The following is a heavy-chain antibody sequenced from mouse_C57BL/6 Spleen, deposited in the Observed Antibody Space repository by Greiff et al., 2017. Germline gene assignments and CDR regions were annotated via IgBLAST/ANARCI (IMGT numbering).Heavy chain of an antibody. CDR1: GYTFTDYY. Sequence: VQLQQSGPELVKPEASVKISCKASGYTFTDYYMNWVKQSHGKSLEWIGDINPNNGGTSYNQKFKGKATLTVDKSSSTAYMELRSLTSEDSAVYYCAPGYYVGDAMDYWGQGTSVTVSS. J-gene: IGHJ4*01. V-gene: IGHV1-26*01. CDR3: APGYYVGDAMDY. CDR2: INPNNGGT. D-gene: IGHD2-3*01.